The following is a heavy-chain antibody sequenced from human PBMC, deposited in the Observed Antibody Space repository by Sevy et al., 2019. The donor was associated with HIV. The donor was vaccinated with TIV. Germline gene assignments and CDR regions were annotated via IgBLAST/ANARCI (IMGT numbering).Heavy chain of an antibody. CDR3: ARDVRGEGIRPGDLDY. V-gene: IGHV3-33*01. D-gene: IGHD3-10*02. Sequence: GGSLRLSCAASGFTFSSYGMQWVRQAPGKGLEWVAVIWNDGSNKYYADSVKGRFTTPRDNSSNTLFLQMNSLRAEDTAVYYCARDVRGEGIRPGDLDYWGQGTLVTVSS. J-gene: IGHJ4*02. CDR1: GFTFSSYG. CDR2: IWNDGSNK.